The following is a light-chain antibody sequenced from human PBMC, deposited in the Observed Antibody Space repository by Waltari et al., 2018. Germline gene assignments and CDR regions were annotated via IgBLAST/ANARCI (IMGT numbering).Light chain of an antibody. CDR3: QHYVRLPAT. V-gene: IGKV3-20*01. CDR2: GSS. Sequence: EIVLTQYPGTLSLLPGERATLSCRASQSVSRSLAWYQQKPGQAPRLLIYGSSSRATGIPDRFIGSGSGTDFSLTINRLEPEDFAVYYCQHYVRLPATFGQGTKVDIK. CDR1: QSVSRS. J-gene: IGKJ1*01.